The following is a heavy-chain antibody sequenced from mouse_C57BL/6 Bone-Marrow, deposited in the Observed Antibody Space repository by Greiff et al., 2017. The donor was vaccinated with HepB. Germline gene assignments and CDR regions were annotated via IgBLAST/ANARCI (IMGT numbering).Heavy chain of an antibody. V-gene: IGHV1-64*01. CDR2: IHPNSGST. CDR3: ASYYYYGSSY. Sequence: QVQLKQPGAELVKPGASVKLSCKASGYTFTSYWMHWVKQRPGQGLEWIGMIHPNSGSTNYNEKFKSKATLTVDKSSSTAYMQLSSLTSEDSAVYYCASYYYYGSSYWGQGTTLTVSS. J-gene: IGHJ2*01. CDR1: GYTFTSYW. D-gene: IGHD1-1*01.